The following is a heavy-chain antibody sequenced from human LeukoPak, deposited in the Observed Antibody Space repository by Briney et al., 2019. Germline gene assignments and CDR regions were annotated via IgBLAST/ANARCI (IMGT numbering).Heavy chain of an antibody. D-gene: IGHD3-16*01. CDR1: GFTFSSYG. V-gene: IGHV3-30*02. Sequence: GGSLRLSCAASGFTFSSYGMHWVRQAPGKGLEWVAVIWYDGSNNYYADSVKGRFTISRDNSKNTLYLQMNSLRAEDTAVYYCAKGLYFDYWGQGTLVTVSS. CDR2: IWYDGSNN. CDR3: AKGLYFDY. J-gene: IGHJ4*02.